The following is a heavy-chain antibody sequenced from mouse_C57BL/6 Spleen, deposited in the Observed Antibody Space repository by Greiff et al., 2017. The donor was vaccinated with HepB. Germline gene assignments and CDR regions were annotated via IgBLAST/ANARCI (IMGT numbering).Heavy chain of an antibody. CDR3: TRDSLWYFDV. Sequence: QVQLQQSGAELVRPGASVTLSCKASGYTFTDYEMHWVKQTPVHGLEWLGAIDPETGGTDYNQKFKGKAILTADKSTSTAYMELRSLTSEDSAGYYGTRDSLWYFDVWGTGTTVTVSS. J-gene: IGHJ1*03. V-gene: IGHV1-15*01. CDR1: GYTFTDYE. CDR2: IDPETGGT.